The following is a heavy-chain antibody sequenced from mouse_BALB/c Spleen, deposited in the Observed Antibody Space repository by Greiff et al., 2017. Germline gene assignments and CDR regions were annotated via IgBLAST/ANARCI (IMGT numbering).Heavy chain of an antibody. V-gene: IGHV5-17*02. CDR1: GFTFSSFG. J-gene: IGHJ4*01. CDR2: ISSGSSTI. Sequence: EVQRVESGGGLVQPGGSRKLSCAASGFTFSSFGMHWVRQAPEKGLEWVAYISSGSSTIYYADTVKGRFTISRDNPKNTLFLQMTSLRSEDTAMYYCAIIYYDYFYAMDYWGQGTSVTVSS. CDR3: AIIYYDYFYAMDY. D-gene: IGHD2-4*01.